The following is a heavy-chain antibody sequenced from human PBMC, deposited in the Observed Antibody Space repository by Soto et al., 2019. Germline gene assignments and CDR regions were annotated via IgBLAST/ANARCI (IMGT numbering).Heavy chain of an antibody. Sequence: PGGSLRLSCVGSGFTFSTYSINWVRQAPGKGLEWVSSISSRSDIYYADSVKGRFTISRDNAKNSVSLQMNSLRAEDTAVYYCAKALVPALTAKFGYWGQGTLVTVSS. D-gene: IGHD5-18*01. J-gene: IGHJ4*02. CDR1: GFTFSTYS. CDR3: AKALVPALTAKFGY. CDR2: ISSRSDI. V-gene: IGHV3-21*01.